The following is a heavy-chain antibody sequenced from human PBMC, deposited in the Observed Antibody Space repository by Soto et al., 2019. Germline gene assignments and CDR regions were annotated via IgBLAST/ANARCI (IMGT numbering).Heavy chain of an antibody. CDR1: GFTFSSYE. D-gene: IGHD6-13*01. V-gene: IGHV3-48*03. CDR3: ARGAAAGTYYYYGMDV. J-gene: IGHJ6*02. CDR2: ISSSGSTI. Sequence: GGSLRLSCAASGFTFSSYEMNWVRQAPGKWLEWVSYISSSGSTIYYADSVKGRFTISRDNAKNSLYLQMNSLRAEDTAVYYCARGAAAGTYYYYGMDVWGQGTTVTVSS.